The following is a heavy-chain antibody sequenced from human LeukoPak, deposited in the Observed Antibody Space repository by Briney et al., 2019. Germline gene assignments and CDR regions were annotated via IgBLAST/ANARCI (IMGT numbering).Heavy chain of an antibody. D-gene: IGHD6-19*01. CDR3: ARGLGGEQWLIPTPNWFDP. V-gene: IGHV3-7*01. CDR1: GFTFSSYW. J-gene: IGHJ5*02. CDR2: IKQDGREK. Sequence: PGGSLSLSCAVSGFTFSSYWMSWVSQAQGKGLEWVANIKQDGREKYYVDSVTGRFTISRYNVKNSLYLQMNSLRAEDTAVYYCARGLGGEQWLIPTPNWFDPWGQGTLVTVSS.